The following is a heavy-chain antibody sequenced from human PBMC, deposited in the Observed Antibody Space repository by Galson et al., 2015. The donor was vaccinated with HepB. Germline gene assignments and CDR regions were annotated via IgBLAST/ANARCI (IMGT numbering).Heavy chain of an antibody. CDR3: AKLAAAGISFDY. J-gene: IGHJ4*02. V-gene: IGHV3-30*18. CDR1: GFTFSSYG. Sequence: SLRLSCAASGFTFSSYGTHWVRQAPGKGLEWVAVISYDGSNKYYADSVKGRFTISRDNSKNTLYLQMNSLRAEDTAVYYCAKLAAAGISFDYWGQGTLVTVSS. CDR2: ISYDGSNK. D-gene: IGHD6-13*01.